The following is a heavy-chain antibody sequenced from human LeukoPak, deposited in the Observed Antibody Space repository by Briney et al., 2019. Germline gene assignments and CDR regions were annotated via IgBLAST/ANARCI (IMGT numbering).Heavy chain of an antibody. CDR2: ISYDGSNK. Sequence: GGSLRLSCAASGFTFSSYGMHWVRQAPGEGLEWVAFISYDGSNKYYPDSVKGRFTISRDNSKNTLYLQMNSLRAEDTAVYYCAKDLSNWNDVTTPDYWGQGTLVTVPS. CDR1: GFTFSSYG. V-gene: IGHV3-30*18. CDR3: AKDLSNWNDVTTPDY. J-gene: IGHJ4*02. D-gene: IGHD1-1*01.